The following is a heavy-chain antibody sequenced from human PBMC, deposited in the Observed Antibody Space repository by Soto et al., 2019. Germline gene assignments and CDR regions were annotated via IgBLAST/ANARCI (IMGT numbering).Heavy chain of an antibody. V-gene: IGHV1-69*13. D-gene: IGHD3-22*01. Sequence: SVKVSCKASGGTFSSYAISWVRQAPGQGLEWMGGIIPIFGTANYAQKFQGRVTITADESTSTAYMELSSLRSEDTAVYYCARDQGSYYYDSSSDFEAWSEGTRVSVSS. CDR1: GGTFSSYA. J-gene: IGHJ4*02. CDR2: IIPIFGTA. CDR3: ARDQGSYYYDSSSDFEA.